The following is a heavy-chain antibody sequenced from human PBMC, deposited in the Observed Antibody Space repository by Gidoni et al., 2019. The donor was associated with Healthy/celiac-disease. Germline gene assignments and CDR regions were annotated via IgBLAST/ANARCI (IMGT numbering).Heavy chain of an antibody. D-gene: IGHD6-19*01. CDR1: GFSLSTSGMC. V-gene: IGHV2-70*01. CDR2: IDWDDDK. J-gene: IGHJ4*02. Sequence: QVTLRESGPALVKPTQTLTLTCTFSGFSLSTSGMCVSWIRQPPGKALEWLALIDWDDDKYYSTSLKTRLTISNDTSKNQVVLTMTNMDPVDTATYYCARISSGWLEFDYWGQGTLVTVSS. CDR3: ARISSGWLEFDY.